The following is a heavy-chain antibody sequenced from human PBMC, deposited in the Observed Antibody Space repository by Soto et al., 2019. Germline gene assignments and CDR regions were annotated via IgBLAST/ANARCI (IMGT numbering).Heavy chain of an antibody. CDR2: ISAYNGNT. J-gene: IGHJ4*02. CDR1: GYTFTSYG. D-gene: IGHD3-3*01. V-gene: IGHV1-18*01. Sequence: ASVKVSCKASGYTFTSYGISWVRQAPGQGLEWMGWISAYNGNTNYAQKLQGRVTMTTDTSTSTAYMELGSLRSDDTAVYYCARGRITIFGVVMGLDYWGQGTLVTVSS. CDR3: ARGRITIFGVVMGLDY.